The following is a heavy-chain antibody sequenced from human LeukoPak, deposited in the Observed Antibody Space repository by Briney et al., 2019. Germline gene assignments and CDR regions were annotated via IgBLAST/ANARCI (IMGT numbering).Heavy chain of an antibody. CDR1: GGTFSSYP. CDR3: ARALRSLTGDFDYYFDY. V-gene: IGHV1-69*01. D-gene: IGHD7-27*01. CDR2: IIPIFGTA. Sequence: GASVKVSLKASGGTFSSYPITWVRQAPGQGLEWMGGIIPIFGTANYAQKFQGRVTITADESTSTAYMELSSLRSEDTAVYYCARALRSLTGDFDYYFDYWGQGTLVTVSS. J-gene: IGHJ4*02.